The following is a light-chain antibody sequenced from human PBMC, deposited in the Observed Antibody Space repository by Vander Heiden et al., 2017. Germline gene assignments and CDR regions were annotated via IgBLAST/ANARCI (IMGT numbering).Light chain of an antibody. CDR1: KIGSKS. V-gene: IGLV3-21*02. CDR2: DDS. CDR3: QVGDTVRDHFV. J-gene: IGLJ1*01. Sequence: SYVLTQPPSVSVAPGPTATITCGGTKIGSKSVHWYQQKTGQAPILVVNDDSDRHPVIPERFSASNSGNTATLTISSVGAGDEADYFCQVGDTVRDHFVFGGGTKLTVL.